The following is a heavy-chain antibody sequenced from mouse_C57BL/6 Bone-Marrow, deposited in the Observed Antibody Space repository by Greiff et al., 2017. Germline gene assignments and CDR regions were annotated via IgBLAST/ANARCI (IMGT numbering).Heavy chain of an antibody. CDR3: ARDRINGNLFDY. J-gene: IGHJ2*01. CDR1: GFTFSSYA. CDR2: ISDGGSYT. Sequence: EVQVVESGGGLVKPGGSLKLSCAASGFTFSSYAMSWVRQTPEKRLEWVATISDGGSYTYYPDNVKGRFTISRDNAKNNLYLQMSHLKSEDTAMYYCARDRINGNLFDYGGQGTTRTVSS. D-gene: IGHD2-1*01. V-gene: IGHV5-4*01.